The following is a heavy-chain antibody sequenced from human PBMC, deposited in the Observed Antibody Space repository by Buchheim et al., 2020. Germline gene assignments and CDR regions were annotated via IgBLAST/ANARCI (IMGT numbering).Heavy chain of an antibody. CDR1: GGSISSGSYY. CDR3: ASSISAAAGTEIFDY. CDR2: TYTSGST. D-gene: IGHD6-13*01. V-gene: IGHV4-61*02. Sequence: QVQLQESGPGLVKPSQTLSLTCTVSGGSISSGSYYWSWIRQPAGKGLEWIGRTYTSGSTNYNPTLKSRVTISVDPSKNQFPLKLSSVTAADTAVYYCASSISAAAGTEIFDYWGQGTL. J-gene: IGHJ4*02.